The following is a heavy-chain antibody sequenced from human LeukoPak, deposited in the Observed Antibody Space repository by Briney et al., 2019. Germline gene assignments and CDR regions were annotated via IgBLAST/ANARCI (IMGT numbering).Heavy chain of an antibody. CDR3: ARDHINKVHYYDSSGYYPT. J-gene: IGHJ5*02. CDR2: IIPIFGTA. V-gene: IGHV1-69*13. Sequence: ASVKVSCEASGGTFSSYAISWVRQAPGQGLEWMGGIIPIFGTANYAQKFQGRVTITADESTSTAYMELSSLRSEDTAVYYCARDHINKVHYYDSSGYYPTWGQGTLVTVSS. CDR1: GGTFSSYA. D-gene: IGHD3-22*01.